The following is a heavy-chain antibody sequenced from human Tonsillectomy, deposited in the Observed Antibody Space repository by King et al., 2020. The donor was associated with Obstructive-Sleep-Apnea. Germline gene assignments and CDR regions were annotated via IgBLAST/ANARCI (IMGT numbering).Heavy chain of an antibody. J-gene: IGHJ4*02. CDR1: GDSISSSLW. Sequence: QLQESGPGLVKPSETLSLTCAVSGDSISSSLWWSWVRQPPGKGLEWIGEIFHSVSTDYKPSLKSRVTISIDKSKNQFSLKVTSVTAADTAVYYLARVRHYYGSGGPSGGYYFDYWGQGTLVTVSS. CDR2: IFHSVST. CDR3: ARVRHYYGSGGPSGGYYFDY. V-gene: IGHV4-4*02. D-gene: IGHD3-10*01.